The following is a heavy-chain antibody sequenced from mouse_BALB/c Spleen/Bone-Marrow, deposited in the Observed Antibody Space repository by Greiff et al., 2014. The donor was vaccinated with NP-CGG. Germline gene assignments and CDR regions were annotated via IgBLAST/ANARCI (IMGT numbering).Heavy chain of an antibody. J-gene: IGHJ4*01. CDR3: SRGYYDYLFALDY. V-gene: IGHV14-3*02. Sequence: VQLKESGAELVKPGASVKLSCTASGFNIKDTYIYWVKQRPEQGLERVGRIDPADGNTKYDPKFQGKATIAADTSSNTAYLQLSSLTSEDTAVYYCSRGYYDYLFALDYWGHGTSVTVSS. D-gene: IGHD5-5*01. CDR1: GFNIKDTY. CDR2: IDPADGNT.